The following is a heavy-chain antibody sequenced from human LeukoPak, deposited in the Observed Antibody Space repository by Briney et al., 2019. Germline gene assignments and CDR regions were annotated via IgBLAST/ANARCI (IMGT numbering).Heavy chain of an antibody. CDR3: ARDRGSGYYYYYYYYMDV. Sequence: PGGSLRLSCAASGFTFSSYWMSWVRQAPGKGLEWVANIKQDGSEKYYVDSVKGRFTISRDNAKNSLYLQMNSLRPEDTAVYYCARDRGSGYYYYYYYYMDVWGKGTTVTVSS. CDR2: IKQDGSEK. D-gene: IGHD3-3*01. V-gene: IGHV3-7*01. J-gene: IGHJ6*03. CDR1: GFTFSSYW.